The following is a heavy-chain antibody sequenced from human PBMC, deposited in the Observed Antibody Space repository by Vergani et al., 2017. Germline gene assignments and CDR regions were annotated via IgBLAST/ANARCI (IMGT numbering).Heavy chain of an antibody. Sequence: QVQLQESGPGLVKPSETLSLTCTVSGGSVSSGFYYWSWIRQPAGKGLEWLGYIYNSGSTNYNPSLKSRVTISVHTSENQFSLKLSSVTAADTAVYYCASSDYSSNWVDVDYWGQGTLVTVSS. V-gene: IGHV4-61*10. CDR1: GGSVSSGFYY. CDR2: IYNSGST. CDR3: ASSDYSSNWVDVDY. J-gene: IGHJ4*02. D-gene: IGHD4-23*01.